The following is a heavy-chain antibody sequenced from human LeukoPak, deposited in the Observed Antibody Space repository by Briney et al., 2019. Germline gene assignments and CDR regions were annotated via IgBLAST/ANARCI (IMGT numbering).Heavy chain of an antibody. J-gene: IGHJ4*02. CDR1: GFTFRNYA. CDR2: ISGRDGSR. V-gene: IGHV3-23*01. Sequence: GGSLRLSCAASGFTFRNYAMSWVRQVPGKGLEWVSAISGRDGSRYYADSVEGRFTISRDNSKNTLSLQMNSLRAEDTAIYYCAKEGTELGMGYYSDYWGQGTLVTVSS. D-gene: IGHD7-27*01. CDR3: AKEGTELGMGYYSDY.